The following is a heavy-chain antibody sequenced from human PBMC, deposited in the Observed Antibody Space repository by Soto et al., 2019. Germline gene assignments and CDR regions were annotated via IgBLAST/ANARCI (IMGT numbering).Heavy chain of an antibody. V-gene: IGHV3-30*18. D-gene: IGHD3-10*01. J-gene: IGHJ4*02. Sequence: QVQLVESGGGVVQPGRSLRLSCVASGFTFSSYGMHWVRQAPGKGLEWVAVISYDGSNKYYADSVKGRFTISRDNSKNTLYLQMNSLRAEDTAVYYCAKDRGAGPYYFDYWGQRTLVTVSS. CDR3: AKDRGAGPYYFDY. CDR1: GFTFSSYG. CDR2: ISYDGSNK.